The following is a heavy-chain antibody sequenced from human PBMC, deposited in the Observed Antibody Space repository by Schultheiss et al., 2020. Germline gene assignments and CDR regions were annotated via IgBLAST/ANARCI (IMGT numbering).Heavy chain of an antibody. J-gene: IGHJ3*02. V-gene: IGHV1-2*06. CDR2: INPNSGGT. Sequence: ASVKVSCKASGYTFTGYYMHWVRQAPGQGLEWMGRINPNSGGTNYEQKFQGRVTMTRDTSISTAYMELSRLRSDDTAVYYCAREPASWLSSGWHNDAFDIWGEGTRVTVSS. CDR1: GYTFTGYY. CDR3: AREPASWLSSGWHNDAFDI. D-gene: IGHD6-19*01.